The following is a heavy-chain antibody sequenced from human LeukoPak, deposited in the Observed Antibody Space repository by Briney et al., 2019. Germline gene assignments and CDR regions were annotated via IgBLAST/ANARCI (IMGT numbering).Heavy chain of an antibody. J-gene: IGHJ6*02. Sequence: PGGSLRLSCAASGFTFSSYGMHWVRQAPGKGLEWVAVIWYDGSNKYYADSVKGRFTISRDNSKNTLYLQMNSLRAEDTAVYYCARVGGVRGVIISYGMDVWGRGTTVTVSS. D-gene: IGHD3-10*01. CDR3: ARVGGVRGVIISYGMDV. V-gene: IGHV3-33*01. CDR1: GFTFSSYG. CDR2: IWYDGSNK.